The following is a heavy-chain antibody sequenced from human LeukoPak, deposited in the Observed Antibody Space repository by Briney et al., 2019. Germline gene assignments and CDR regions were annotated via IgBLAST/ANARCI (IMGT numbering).Heavy chain of an antibody. Sequence: ASVKVSCKASGYTFTSYDINWVRQATGQGLEWMGWMNPNSGNTGYAQKFQGRVTMTRNTSISTAYMELSSLRSEDTAVYYCARGGPTYYDILTDYWGQGTLVTVSS. J-gene: IGHJ4*02. CDR3: ARGGPTYYDILTDY. D-gene: IGHD3-9*01. CDR1: GYTFTSYD. V-gene: IGHV1-8*01. CDR2: MNPNSGNT.